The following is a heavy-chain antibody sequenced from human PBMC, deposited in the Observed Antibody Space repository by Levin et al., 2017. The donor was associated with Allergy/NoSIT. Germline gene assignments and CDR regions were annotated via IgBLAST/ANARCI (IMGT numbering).Heavy chain of an antibody. D-gene: IGHD6-19*01. J-gene: IGHJ6*02. V-gene: IGHV3-11*01. Sequence: GESLKISCAASGFTFSDYYMSWIRQAPGKGLEWVSYISSSGSTIYYADSVKGRFTISRDNAKNSLYLQMNSLRAEDTAVYYCARVSRIAVAGTGYYYYYDGMDVWGQGTTVTVSS. CDR3: ARVSRIAVAGTGYYYYYDGMDV. CDR1: GFTFSDYY. CDR2: ISSSGSTI.